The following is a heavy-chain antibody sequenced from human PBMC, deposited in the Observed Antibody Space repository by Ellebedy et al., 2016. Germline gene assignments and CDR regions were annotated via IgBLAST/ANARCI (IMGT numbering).Heavy chain of an antibody. V-gene: IGHV4-61*01. D-gene: IGHD3-9*01. J-gene: IGHJ6*02. CDR1: GGSVSSGSYY. CDR2: IYYSGST. Sequence: SETLSLTXTVSGGSVSSGSYYWSWIRQPPGKGLEWIGYIYYSGSTNYNPSLKSRVTISVDTSKNQFSLKLSSVTAADTAVYYCASRRYFDWSTLLPHYYYGMDVWGQGTTVTVSS. CDR3: ASRRYFDWSTLLPHYYYGMDV.